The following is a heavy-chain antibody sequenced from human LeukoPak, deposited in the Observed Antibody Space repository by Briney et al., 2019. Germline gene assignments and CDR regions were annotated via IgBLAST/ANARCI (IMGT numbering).Heavy chain of an antibody. CDR1: GDSVSSNSAA. CDR2: TYYRSKWNY. J-gene: IGHJ4*02. Sequence: SQTLSLTCAISGDSVSSNSAAWNWIRQSPSRGLEWLGRTYYRSKWNYDYAESVKSRITVNPDTSKNQVSLQLNSVTPEDTAVYYCARDWDGGSYYHFDYWGQGTLVTVSS. D-gene: IGHD1-26*01. V-gene: IGHV6-1*01. CDR3: ARDWDGGSYYHFDY.